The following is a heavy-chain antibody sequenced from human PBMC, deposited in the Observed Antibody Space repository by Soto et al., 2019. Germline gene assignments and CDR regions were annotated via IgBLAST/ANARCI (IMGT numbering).Heavy chain of an antibody. J-gene: IGHJ4*02. D-gene: IGHD3-16*01. V-gene: IGHV4-61*01. CDR3: AREEKQLSRYGGDFDY. CDR2: IYYIGTT. CDR1: DGSVNSGNYY. Sequence: PSETLSLTCSVSDGSVNSGNYYWSWIRQPPGEGLEWIGHIYYIGTTDYNPSLKSRVTISVDTSKNQFSLKVTSVTAADTAVYFCAREEKQLSRYGGDFDYWGQGILVTVSS.